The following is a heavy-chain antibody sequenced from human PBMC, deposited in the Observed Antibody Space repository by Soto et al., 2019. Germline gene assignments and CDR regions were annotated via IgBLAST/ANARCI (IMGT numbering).Heavy chain of an antibody. J-gene: IGHJ3*02. Sequence: QVQLVESGGGVVQPGRSLRLSCAASGFTFSSYAMHWVRQAPGKGLEWVAVISYDGSNKYYADSVKGRFTISRDNSKNTLYLQMNSLRAEDTAVYYCAVDGSGPPDAFDIWGQGTMDTVSS. CDR2: ISYDGSNK. D-gene: IGHD3-10*01. V-gene: IGHV3-30-3*01. CDR1: GFTFSSYA. CDR3: AVDGSGPPDAFDI.